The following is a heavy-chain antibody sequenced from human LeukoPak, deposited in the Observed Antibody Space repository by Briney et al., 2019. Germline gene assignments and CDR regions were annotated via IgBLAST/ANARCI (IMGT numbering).Heavy chain of an antibody. CDR2: SGST. Sequence: PSETLSLTCSVSGDSISDYYWSWIRQPPAKGLEWIGYSGSTKYDPSLKSRVSISVDTSKSQFSLTLGSVTAADTAIYYCARTRRHYYGSGKNLTPWPAGMDVWGQGTTVCVS. D-gene: IGHD3-10*01. J-gene: IGHJ6*02. V-gene: IGHV4-59*01. CDR3: ARTRRHYYGSGKNLTPWPAGMDV. CDR1: GDSISDYY.